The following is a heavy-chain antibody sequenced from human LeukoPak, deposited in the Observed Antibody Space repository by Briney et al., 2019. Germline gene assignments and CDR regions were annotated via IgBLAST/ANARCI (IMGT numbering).Heavy chain of an antibody. V-gene: IGHV3-23*01. CDR2: ITGSGTGSGDST. CDR1: GFTFSSYA. D-gene: IGHD3-22*01. Sequence: GGSLRLSCAVSGFTFSSYAMSWVRQAPGKGLEWVSAITGSGTGSGDSTYYADSVKGRFTVSRDNSKNTLYLQMNSLRAEDTAVYYCAKDPTYYYDSSGYSGSDWGQGTLVTVSS. CDR3: AKDPTYYYDSSGYSGSD. J-gene: IGHJ4*02.